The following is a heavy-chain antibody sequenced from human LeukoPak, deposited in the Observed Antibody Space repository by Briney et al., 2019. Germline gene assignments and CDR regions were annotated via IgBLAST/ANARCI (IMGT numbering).Heavy chain of an antibody. Sequence: GGSLRLSCAASGFTFSSYSMNWVRQAPGKGLVWVSRMNSDGSSTSYADSVKGRFIISRDNARNTLYLQMNSLRAEDTAVYYCARGFGCSGGNCSPRAFDYWGQGTLVTASS. CDR2: MNSDGSST. D-gene: IGHD2-15*01. V-gene: IGHV3-74*01. CDR3: ARGFGCSGGNCSPRAFDY. CDR1: GFTFSSYS. J-gene: IGHJ4*02.